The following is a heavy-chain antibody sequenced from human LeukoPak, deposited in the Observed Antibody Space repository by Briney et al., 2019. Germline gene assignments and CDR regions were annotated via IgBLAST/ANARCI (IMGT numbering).Heavy chain of an antibody. CDR2: IYPGDSDT. V-gene: IGHV5-51*03. Sequence: GESLKISCEGSGYMFSNYWIGWVRQMPGKGLEWMGIIYPGDSDTTYSPSFQGQVTISADTSINTAYVQWTSLKASDTAMYYCASTDPRYDGFDVWGPGTKVTVSS. D-gene: IGHD4-17*01. J-gene: IGHJ3*01. CDR3: ASTDPRYDGFDV. CDR1: GYMFSNYW.